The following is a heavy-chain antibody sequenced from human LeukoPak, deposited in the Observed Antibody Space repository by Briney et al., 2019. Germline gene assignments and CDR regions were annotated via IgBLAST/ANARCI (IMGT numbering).Heavy chain of an antibody. Sequence: SETLSLTCAVYGGSFSGYYWSWIRQPPGKGLEWIGEINHSGSTNYNPSLRSRVTISVDTSKNQFSLKLSSVTAADTAVYYCARGYYDFAPWGQGTLVTVSS. D-gene: IGHD3-3*01. CDR1: GGSFSGYY. V-gene: IGHV4-34*01. CDR3: ARGYYDFAP. CDR2: INHSGST. J-gene: IGHJ5*02.